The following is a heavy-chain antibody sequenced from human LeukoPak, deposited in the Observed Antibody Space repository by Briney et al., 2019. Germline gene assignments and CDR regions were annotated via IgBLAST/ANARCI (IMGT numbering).Heavy chain of an antibody. V-gene: IGHV3-72*01. J-gene: IGHJ4*02. CDR2: ITNRDTKYTT. Sequence: GGSLRLSCAASGFTFSDHYMDWVRQAPGKGMEWVGRITNRDTKYTTEYGASVRGRFTISRDDSKNSLYLQLNSLKTEGTAVYYCARGLGSLVPGHWGQGTLVTVSS. CDR1: GFTFSDHY. D-gene: IGHD3-16*01. CDR3: ARGLGSLVPGH.